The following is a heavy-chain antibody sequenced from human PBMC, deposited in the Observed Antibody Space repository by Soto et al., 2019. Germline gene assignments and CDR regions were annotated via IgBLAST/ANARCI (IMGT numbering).Heavy chain of an antibody. V-gene: IGHV1-18*01. J-gene: IGHJ4*02. CDR2: ISAYNGNT. D-gene: IGHD3-16*02. CDR3: ARDLGKKRNYDYIWWSYRDTFDY. CDR1: GYTFTSYG. Sequence: QVQLVQSGAEVKKPGASVKVSCKASGYTFTSYGISWVRQAPGQGLEWMGWISAYNGNTNYAQKLQGRVTMTTDTSTSTAYMELRSLRCDDTAVYYCARDLGKKRNYDYIWWSYRDTFDYWGQGTLVTFSS.